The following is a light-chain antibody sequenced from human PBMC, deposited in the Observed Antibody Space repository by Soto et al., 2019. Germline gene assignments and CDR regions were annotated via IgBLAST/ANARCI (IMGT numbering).Light chain of an antibody. CDR2: AAS. Sequence: AIQMTQSPSSLSASVGDRVTITCRASQGIRHDLGWYQQKPGKAPKLLIYAASSLQSGVPSRFSGSSSGTDFALTISSLQPEDFATYYFLQDYNYPWTFGQGTKVVIK. CDR1: QGIRHD. CDR3: LQDYNYPWT. J-gene: IGKJ1*01. V-gene: IGKV1-6*01.